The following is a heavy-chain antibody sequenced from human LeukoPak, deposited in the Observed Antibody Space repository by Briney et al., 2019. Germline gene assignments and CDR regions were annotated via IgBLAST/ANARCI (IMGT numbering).Heavy chain of an antibody. CDR2: ISGSGGSI. CDR3: AKGGILTGRLWNYFDY. V-gene: IGHV3-23*01. CDR1: GFTFSSYA. Sequence: GGSLRLSCAASGFTFSSYAMSWVRQAPGKGLEWVSAISGSGGSIYYADSVKGRFTISRDISKNTLYLQMNSLRAEDTAVYYCAKGGILTGRLWNYFDYWGQGTLVTVSS. J-gene: IGHJ4*02. D-gene: IGHD3-9*01.